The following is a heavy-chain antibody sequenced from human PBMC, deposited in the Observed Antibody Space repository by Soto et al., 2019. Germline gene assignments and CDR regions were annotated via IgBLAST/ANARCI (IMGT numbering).Heavy chain of an antibody. V-gene: IGHV4-30-2*01. CDR1: GGSISSGGYS. J-gene: IGHJ4*02. CDR3: ARGLRSWTYYFDY. D-gene: IGHD6-13*01. CDR2: MYHSGST. Sequence: SETLSLTCAVSGGSISSGGYSWSWIRQPPGKGLEWIGYMYHSGSTNNNPSLKSRVTISVDTSKNQFSLKLSSVTAADTAVYYCARGLRSWTYYFDYWGQGIQVTVSS.